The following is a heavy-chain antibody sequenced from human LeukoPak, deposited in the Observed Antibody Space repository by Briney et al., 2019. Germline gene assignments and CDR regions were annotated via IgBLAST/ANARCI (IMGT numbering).Heavy chain of an antibody. J-gene: IGHJ5*02. V-gene: IGHV3-20*04. Sequence: GGSLRRSCAASGFTFDDHGLSWVRQAQGKGLEWVSHINWNGASIGYADSVKGRFTISRDNAKTSLYLQMNSLRAEDTALYYCARHIAAAGTNWFDPWGQGTLVTVSS. CDR1: GFTFDDHG. D-gene: IGHD6-13*01. CDR3: ARHIAAAGTNWFDP. CDR2: INWNGASI.